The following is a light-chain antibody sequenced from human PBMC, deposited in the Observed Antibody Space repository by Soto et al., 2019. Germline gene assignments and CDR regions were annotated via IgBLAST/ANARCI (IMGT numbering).Light chain of an antibody. CDR1: QSVSSGH. CDR3: QQYGHSLWT. V-gene: IGKV3-20*01. Sequence: DIVLTQSPGTLSLSPGERASLSCRASQSVSSGHLAWYQQKPGQAPRLLIYGASSRATGIPDGFSGSGSGTDFTLTISRLEPEDYAVYYCQQYGHSLWTFGQGTKVDIK. CDR2: GAS. J-gene: IGKJ1*01.